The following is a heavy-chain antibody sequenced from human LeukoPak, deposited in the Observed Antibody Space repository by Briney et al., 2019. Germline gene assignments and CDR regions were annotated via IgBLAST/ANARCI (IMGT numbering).Heavy chain of an antibody. V-gene: IGHV4-4*09. J-gene: IGHJ3*01. Sequence: SETLSLTCAVSGVSISSYYWAWIRQPPGKGLEWIGYIRTSGSNNQYPSLKSRVTISVDKSKNHFSLRLTSVTAADTAVYYCARLSAAVHLGAFDLWGQGIMVTVSS. CDR3: ARLSAAVHLGAFDL. CDR2: IRTSGSN. CDR1: GVSISSYY. D-gene: IGHD3-3*01.